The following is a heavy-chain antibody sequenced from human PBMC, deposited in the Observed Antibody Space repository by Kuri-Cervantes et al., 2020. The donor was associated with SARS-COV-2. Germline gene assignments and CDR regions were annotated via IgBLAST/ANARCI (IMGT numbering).Heavy chain of an antibody. J-gene: IGHJ4*02. CDR1: GFTFSSYG. Sequence: GESLKISCAASGFTFSSYGMHWVRQAPGKGLEWVAVIWYDGSNKYYADSVKGRFTISRDNSKNTLYLQMNSLRAEDTAVYYCARVKGYSSSCYIDYWGQGTLVTVSS. CDR2: IWYDGSNK. CDR3: ARVKGYSSSCYIDY. V-gene: IGHV3-33*01. D-gene: IGHD6-6*01.